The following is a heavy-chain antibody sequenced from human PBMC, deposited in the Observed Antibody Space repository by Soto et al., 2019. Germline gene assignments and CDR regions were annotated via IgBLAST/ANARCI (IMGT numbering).Heavy chain of an antibody. D-gene: IGHD2-15*01. CDR3: ARDCSGGSCYPGMDV. J-gene: IGHJ6*02. V-gene: IGHV1-69*01. CDR2: IIPIFGTA. Sequence: SVKVSCKASGGTFSSYAISWVRQAPGQGLEWMGGIIPIFGTANYAQKFQGRVTITADESTRTAYMELSSLRAEDTAVYFCARDCSGGSCYPGMDVWGQGTTVTVSS. CDR1: GGTFSSYA.